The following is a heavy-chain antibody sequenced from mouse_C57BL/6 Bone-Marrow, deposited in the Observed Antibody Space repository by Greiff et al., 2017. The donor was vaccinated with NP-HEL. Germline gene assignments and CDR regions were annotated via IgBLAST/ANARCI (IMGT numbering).Heavy chain of an antibody. J-gene: IGHJ2*01. D-gene: IGHD2-5*01. CDR2: IDPNSGGT. V-gene: IGHV1-72*01. CDR3: ARDGAYYSNYDYFDY. CDR1: GYTFTSYW. Sequence: QVQLQQPGAELVKPGASVKLSCKASGYTFTSYWMHWVKQRPGRSLEWIGRIDPNSGGTKYNEKFKSKATLTVDKPSSTAYMQLSSLTSEDSAVYYWARDGAYYSNYDYFDYWGQGTTLTVSS.